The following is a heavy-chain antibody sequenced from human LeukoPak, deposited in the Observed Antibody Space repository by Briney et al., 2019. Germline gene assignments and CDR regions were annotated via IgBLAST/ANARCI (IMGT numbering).Heavy chain of an antibody. V-gene: IGHV1-2*02. J-gene: IGHJ4*02. D-gene: IGHD1-26*01. CDR1: GYTFTGYY. Sequence: GASVKVSCKASGYTFTGYYMHWVRQAPGQGLEWMAWINPNSGGTNYAQKFQGRVTMTRDTSISTAYMELSRLRSDDTAVYYCARAHTGIVGATRFWGQGTLVTVSS. CDR2: INPNSGGT. CDR3: ARAHTGIVGATRF.